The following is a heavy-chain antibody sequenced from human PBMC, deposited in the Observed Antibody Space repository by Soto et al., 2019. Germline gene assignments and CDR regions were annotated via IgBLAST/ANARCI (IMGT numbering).Heavy chain of an antibody. V-gene: IGHV4-59*01. CDR2: IYYSGST. J-gene: IGHJ4*02. CDR1: GGSISNYY. Sequence: SETLSLTCTVSGGSISNYYWTWIRQPPGKGLEWIGYIYYSGSTNYNPSLKSRVTISVDTSKNQFTIKMTSVTAADTAVYYCARDRSVRFWGQGTLVTVSS. CDR3: ARDRSVRF. D-gene: IGHD3-10*01.